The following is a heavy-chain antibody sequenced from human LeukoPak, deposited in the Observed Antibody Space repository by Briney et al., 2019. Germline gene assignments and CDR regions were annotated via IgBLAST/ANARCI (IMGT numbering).Heavy chain of an antibody. D-gene: IGHD6-13*01. Sequence: AGGSLRLSCAASGFPFSNYNMNWVRQAPGKAMEWVSSITSSGTYNFYADSVRGRFTISRDNAKNSLYLQMDSLGPEDTAVYYCARGSIYSSSWYSLKPYFDYWGQGTLVTVSS. J-gene: IGHJ4*02. CDR3: ARGSIYSSSWYSLKPYFDY. CDR2: ITSSGTYN. V-gene: IGHV3-21*01. CDR1: GFPFSNYN.